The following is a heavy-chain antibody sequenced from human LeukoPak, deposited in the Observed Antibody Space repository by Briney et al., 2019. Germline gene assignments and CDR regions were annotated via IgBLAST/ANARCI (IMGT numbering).Heavy chain of an antibody. V-gene: IGHV4-31*03. CDR2: IYYSGST. CDR1: GGSISSGGYY. Sequence: SETLSLTCIVSGGSISSGGYYWSWIRQHPGKGLEWIGYIYYSGSTYYNPSLKSRVTISVDTSKNQFPLKLSSVTAADTAVYYCARAPGYCSSNSCYHDAFDIWGQGTMVTVSS. D-gene: IGHD2-2*01. J-gene: IGHJ3*02. CDR3: ARAPGYCSSNSCYHDAFDI.